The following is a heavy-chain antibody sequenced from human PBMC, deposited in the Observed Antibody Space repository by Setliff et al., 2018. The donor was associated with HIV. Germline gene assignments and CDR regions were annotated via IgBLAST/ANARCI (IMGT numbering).Heavy chain of an antibody. V-gene: IGHV3-21*01. CDR1: GFTFTDYT. D-gene: IGHD2-15*01. CDR3: AKTLPTLYPPHDYYFAMDV. Sequence: GGSLRLSCAASGFTFTDYTMNWVRQAPGKGLEWVSYISSSSSYTHYADSVKGRFTISRDNAKNSLYLQMKSLRAEDTALYYCAKTLPTLYPPHDYYFAMDVWGQGTTVTVSS. J-gene: IGHJ6*02. CDR2: ISSSSSYT.